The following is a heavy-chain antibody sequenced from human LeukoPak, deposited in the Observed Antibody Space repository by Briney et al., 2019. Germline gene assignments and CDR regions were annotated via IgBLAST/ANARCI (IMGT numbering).Heavy chain of an antibody. J-gene: IGHJ4*02. CDR2: ISYSGTT. CDR3: AANSADYNTLGSSYKV. V-gene: IGHV4-39*01. D-gene: IGHD3-10*01. CDR1: SASISSSPYY. Sequence: SETLSLTCTVSSASISSSPYYWGWIRQSPGKGLEWIGSISYSGTTYYNPSLKSRVTVSVDTSKNQFTLKLNSVTAADTAVYYCAANSADYNTLGSSYKVWGQGTLVTVSS.